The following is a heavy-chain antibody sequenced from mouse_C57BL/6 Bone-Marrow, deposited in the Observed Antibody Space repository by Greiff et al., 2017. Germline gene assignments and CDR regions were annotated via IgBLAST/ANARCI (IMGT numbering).Heavy chain of an antibody. V-gene: IGHV1-18*01. D-gene: IGHD1-2*01. CDR3: ARASERRVAY. CDR1: GYTFTDYN. Sequence: EVQLQQSGPELVKPGASVKIPCKASGYTFTDYNMDWVKQSHGKSLEWIGYINHNPGGTIYNQKFKGKATLTVDKSSSTAYMELRSLTSEDTAVYYCARASERRVAYWGQGTLVTVSA. J-gene: IGHJ3*01. CDR2: INHNPGGT.